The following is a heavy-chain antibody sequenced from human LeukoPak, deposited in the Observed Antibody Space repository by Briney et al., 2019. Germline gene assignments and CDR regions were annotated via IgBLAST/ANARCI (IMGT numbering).Heavy chain of an antibody. CDR2: ISSSSSTT. Sequence: GVSLRLSCAASAFTFSSYRMDWARQAPGKGREGVSYISSSSSTTYYADSVKGRFTISRDKAKNSLYLQMNSLRADDTAVYYCARDWNWGSFDYWGQGTLVTVSS. CDR1: AFTFSSYR. D-gene: IGHD7-27*01. V-gene: IGHV3-48*01. J-gene: IGHJ4*02. CDR3: ARDWNWGSFDY.